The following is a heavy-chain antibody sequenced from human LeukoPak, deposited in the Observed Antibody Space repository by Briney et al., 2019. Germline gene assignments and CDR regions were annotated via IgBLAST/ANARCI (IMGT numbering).Heavy chain of an antibody. V-gene: IGHV4-34*01. Sequence: SETLSLTCAVYGGSFSGYYWSWIRQPPGKGLEWIGEINHSGSTNYNPSLKGRVTISVDTSKNQFSLKLSSVTAADTAVYYCARSYCNRETCYGMDVWGQGTTVTVSS. D-gene: IGHD2/OR15-2a*01. CDR1: GGSFSGYY. CDR2: INHSGST. CDR3: ARSYCNRETCYGMDV. J-gene: IGHJ6*02.